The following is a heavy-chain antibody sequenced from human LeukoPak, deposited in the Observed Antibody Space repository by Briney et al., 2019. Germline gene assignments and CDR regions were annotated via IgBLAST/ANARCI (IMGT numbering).Heavy chain of an antibody. J-gene: IGHJ4*02. Sequence: SGGSLRLSCAASGFTFSSYAMHCVRQAPGKGLEWVAVISYDGSNKYYADSVKGRFTISRDNSKNTLYLQMNSLRAEDTAVYYCARGPTYYWGQGTRVTVSS. CDR2: ISYDGSNK. V-gene: IGHV3-30-3*01. CDR1: GFTFSSYA. CDR3: ARGPTYY.